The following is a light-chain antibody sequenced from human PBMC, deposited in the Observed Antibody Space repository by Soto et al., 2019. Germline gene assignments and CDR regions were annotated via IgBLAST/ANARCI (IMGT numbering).Light chain of an antibody. CDR3: QQYYSYPLT. CDR1: QGISSY. Sequence: AIRMTQSTSSFSASTGDRVSIPCRASQGISSYLAWYQQKPGKAPKLLIYAASTLQSGVPSRFSGSGSGTDFTLTISCLQSEDFATYYCQQYYSYPLTFGGGTRLEI. CDR2: AAS. J-gene: IGKJ5*01. V-gene: IGKV1-8*01.